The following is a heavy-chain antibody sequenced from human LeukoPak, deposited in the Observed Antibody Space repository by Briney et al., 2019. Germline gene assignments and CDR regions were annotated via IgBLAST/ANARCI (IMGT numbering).Heavy chain of an antibody. CDR1: GGTFSSYA. J-gene: IGHJ4*02. CDR2: IIPVLGTT. Sequence: SVKVSCKASGGTFSSYAVSWVRLTPGQGLEWLGGIIPVLGTTTYAQKFQAKVTMTANKSTNTAYLEISSLTSDDTAVYYCARCSPGDSSNFYAVLQYWGQGTQVTVST. CDR3: ARCSPGDSSNFYAVLQY. D-gene: IGHD3-22*01. V-gene: IGHV1-69*06.